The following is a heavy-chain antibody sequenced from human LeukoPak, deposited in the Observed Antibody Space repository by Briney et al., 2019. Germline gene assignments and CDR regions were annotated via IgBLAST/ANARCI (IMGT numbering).Heavy chain of an antibody. J-gene: IGHJ4*02. CDR1: GGSISSYH. V-gene: IGHV4-59*01. CDR2: IFYSGST. Sequence: SETLSLTCTVSGGSISSYHWSWIRQHPGKGLEWIGYIFYSGSTNYNPSLKSRVSISVDMSKNQFSLRLTSVTAADTAVYYCARYGGKNCFDYWGQGTLVTVSS. D-gene: IGHD4-23*01. CDR3: ARYGGKNCFDY.